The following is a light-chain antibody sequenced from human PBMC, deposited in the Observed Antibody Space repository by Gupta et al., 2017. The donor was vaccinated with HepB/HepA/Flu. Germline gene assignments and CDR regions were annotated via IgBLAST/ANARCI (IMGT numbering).Light chain of an antibody. J-gene: IGLJ2*01. CDR1: SFNIGSNT. Sequence: QSVLTQPPSASGTPGQRVTLSCSGSSFNIGSNTVNWYQQLPGTAPKLLMYSYDQRPSGVPDRFSGSKSGTSASLAISGLQSEDEADYYCAAWDDSLNGVVFGGGTKLTVL. V-gene: IGLV1-44*01. CDR3: AAWDDSLNGVV. CDR2: SYD.